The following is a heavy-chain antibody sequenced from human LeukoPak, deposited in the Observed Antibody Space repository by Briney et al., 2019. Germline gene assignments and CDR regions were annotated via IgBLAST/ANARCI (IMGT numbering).Heavy chain of an antibody. J-gene: IGHJ3*02. CDR2: INPNSGGT. CDR1: GYTFTGYY. CDR3: ARIRTYSSSWYETPDAFDI. D-gene: IGHD6-13*01. V-gene: IGHV1-2*02. Sequence: ASVKVSCKASGYTFTGYYMHWVRQAPGRGLEWMGWINPNSGGTNYAQKFQGRVTMTRDTSISTAYMELSRLRSDDTAVYYCARIRTYSSSWYETPDAFDIWGKGTMVTVSS.